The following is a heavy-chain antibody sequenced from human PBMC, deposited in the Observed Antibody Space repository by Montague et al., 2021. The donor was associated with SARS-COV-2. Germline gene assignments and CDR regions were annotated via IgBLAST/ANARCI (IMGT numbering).Heavy chain of an antibody. CDR2: IYHSGNT. CDR1: GGSISGYY. Sequence: SETLSLTCSVSGGSISGYYWSWIRQPPGKGLEWIGYIYHSGNTEYNPSLKSRVSISVDTSKNQFSLRLSSVTAADTAVYYCAREYRTGLWQTNWYFGLWGRGTLVTVSS. V-gene: IGHV4-59*01. J-gene: IGHJ2*01. CDR3: AREYRTGLWQTNWYFGL. D-gene: IGHD3-16*01.